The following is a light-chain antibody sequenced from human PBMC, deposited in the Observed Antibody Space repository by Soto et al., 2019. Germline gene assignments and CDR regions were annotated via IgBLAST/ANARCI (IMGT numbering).Light chain of an antibody. CDR1: QSLLHSNGYTY. CDR2: LTS. Sequence: DIVMTQSPLSLPVTPGEPASISCRSNQSLLHSNGYTYLDWYLQKPGQSPQILIYLTSNRASGVPDRFSGSGSGTDFTLKISRVEAEDVGVYYCMQVLQTPRTFGQGTKVEIK. V-gene: IGKV2-28*01. CDR3: MQVLQTPRT. J-gene: IGKJ1*01.